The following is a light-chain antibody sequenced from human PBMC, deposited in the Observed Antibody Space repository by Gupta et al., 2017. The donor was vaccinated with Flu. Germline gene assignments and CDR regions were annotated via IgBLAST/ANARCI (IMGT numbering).Light chain of an antibody. J-gene: IGLJ3*02. Sequence: QLVVTQSPSASAALGASVRLTCTLTSGHDNYAVAWHQQHPEKGPRFLMRVNSDGSHLKGVGIPDRFTGSSLGAERYHTISSLQSEDEADYYCHTWDSGIQVFGGGTQLTVL. CDR1: SGHDNYA. V-gene: IGLV4-69*01. CDR3: HTWDSGIQV. CDR2: VNSDGSH.